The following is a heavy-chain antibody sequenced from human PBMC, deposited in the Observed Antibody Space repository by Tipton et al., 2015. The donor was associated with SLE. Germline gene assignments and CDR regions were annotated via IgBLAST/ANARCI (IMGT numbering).Heavy chain of an antibody. J-gene: IGHJ5*02. CDR1: GYSISSGFY. Sequence: TLSLTCTVSGYSISSGFYWGWVRQAPGKGLEWIGAIYHSGRTYYNPSLKSRVTISVDTSKNQFALKLTSVTAADTAVYYCARGQVGPLRFDPWGQGTLVTVSS. D-gene: IGHD1-26*01. CDR2: IYHSGRT. CDR3: ARGQVGPLRFDP. V-gene: IGHV4-38-2*02.